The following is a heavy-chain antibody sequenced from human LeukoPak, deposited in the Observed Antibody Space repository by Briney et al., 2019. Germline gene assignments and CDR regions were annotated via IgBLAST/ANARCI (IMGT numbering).Heavy chain of an antibody. Sequence: GRSLRLSCAASGFTFSSYAMHWVRQAPGKGLEWVAVISYDGSNKYYADSVKGRFTISRDNSKNTLYLQMNSLRAEDTAVYYCARDQGQWPHYFDYWGQGALVTVSS. D-gene: IGHD2-8*01. J-gene: IGHJ4*02. V-gene: IGHV3-30-3*01. CDR2: ISYDGSNK. CDR3: ARDQGQWPHYFDY. CDR1: GFTFSSYA.